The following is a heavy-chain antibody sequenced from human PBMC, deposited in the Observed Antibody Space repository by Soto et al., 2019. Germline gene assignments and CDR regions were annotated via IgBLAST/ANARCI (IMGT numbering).Heavy chain of an antibody. Sequence: QVQLQESGPGLVKPSQTLSLTCTVSGGSIRSGGYSWSWIRQHPGKGLERLGYIYYSGSTDDNPSLKSRVTISVDTSKNQFSLNLSSVTAADTAVYYCARSLGGQPEKVDYWGQGTLVTVSS. D-gene: IGHD7-27*01. V-gene: IGHV4-31*03. CDR1: GGSIRSGGYS. J-gene: IGHJ4*02. CDR3: ARSLGGQPEKVDY. CDR2: IYYSGST.